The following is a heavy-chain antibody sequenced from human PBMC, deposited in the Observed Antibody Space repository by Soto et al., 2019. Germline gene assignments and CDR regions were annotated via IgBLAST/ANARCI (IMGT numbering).Heavy chain of an antibody. CDR1: GGSISSGDYY. CDR2: IYYSGST. J-gene: IGHJ4*02. Sequence: QVQLQESGPGLVKPSQTLSLTCTVSGGSISSGDYYWSWIRQPPGKGLEWIGYIYYSGSTYYNPSLKSRVTMSVETSKNPFSLKMSSVTAADTAVYSCARRRRCQSVDYWGQGTLVTVSS. V-gene: IGHV4-30-4*01. D-gene: IGHD2-2*01. CDR3: ARRRRCQSVDY.